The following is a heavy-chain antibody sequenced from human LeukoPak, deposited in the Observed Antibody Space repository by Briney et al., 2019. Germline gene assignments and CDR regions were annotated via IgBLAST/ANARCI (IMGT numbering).Heavy chain of an antibody. CDR3: ARELVHETIPLDDK. V-gene: IGHV1-2*02. D-gene: IGHD2-8*01. Sequence: GASVKVSCKASGYSCTAYYVQWVRQAPGQGLEWVGWIDPNSGGTSYAQKFQGRVTMTRDTSISTAYMELTNLRSDDTAIYYCARELVHETIPLDDKWGQGTLVIVSS. CDR1: GYSCTAYY. J-gene: IGHJ4*02. CDR2: IDPNSGGT.